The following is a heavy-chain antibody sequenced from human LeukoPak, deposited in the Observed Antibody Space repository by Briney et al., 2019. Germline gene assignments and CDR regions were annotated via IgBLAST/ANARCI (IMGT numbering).Heavy chain of an antibody. V-gene: IGHV4-4*09. Sequence: SETLSLTCTVSGGSIGGYYWSWIRQSPGKGLEWIGYIYTTGRTNYNPSLKSRVTISVDTSKNQFSLKLNSVTAADTAVYYCAIILGSGVWYGFDIWGQGTMVTVSS. CDR2: IYTTGRT. CDR1: GGSIGGYY. J-gene: IGHJ3*02. CDR3: AIILGSGVWYGFDI. D-gene: IGHD2-21*01.